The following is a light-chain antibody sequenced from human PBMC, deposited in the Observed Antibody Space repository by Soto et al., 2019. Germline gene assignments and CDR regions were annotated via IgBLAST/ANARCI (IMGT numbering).Light chain of an antibody. J-gene: IGKJ1*01. V-gene: IGKV1-5*03. Sequence: DIQMTQSPSTLSVSVGDRVTITCRASQSISSWLAWYQHKPGEAPKLLVSQASILESGVPPRFSGSGSGTEFTLTITSLQPEDFTTYFCQQYTTYWTFGQGTKVDIK. CDR1: QSISSW. CDR2: QAS. CDR3: QQYTTYWT.